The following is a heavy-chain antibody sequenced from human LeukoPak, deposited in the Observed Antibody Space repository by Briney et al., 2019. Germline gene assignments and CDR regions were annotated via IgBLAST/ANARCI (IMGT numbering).Heavy chain of an antibody. V-gene: IGHV3-66*01. D-gene: IGHD6-13*01. CDR1: GFTVSANY. CDR3: ARVGGAAAGRGYWYFDV. Sequence: GGSLRVSCGVYGFTVSANYMRWVRQAPGKGLEWASINYSGGNTYYADSVKDRFTISRVNSRNTVYLQMNNLRPEDTAVYYCARVGGAAAGRGYWYFDVWGRGTLVTVSS. CDR2: NYSGGNT. J-gene: IGHJ2*01.